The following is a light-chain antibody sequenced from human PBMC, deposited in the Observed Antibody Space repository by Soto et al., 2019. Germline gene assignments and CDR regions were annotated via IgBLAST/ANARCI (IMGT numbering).Light chain of an antibody. V-gene: IGKV4-1*01. CDR1: QSIVYTSNNRNY. CDR3: QQYYSTPYT. Sequence: DIVMTQSPDSLAVSLGERATINCKSSQSIVYTSNNRNYLAWYQQKPGQPPKLLISWASTRASGVPDRFSGSGSGTHFTLTISSLQAEDVAAYFCQQYYSTPYTFGQGTKLEI. CDR2: WAS. J-gene: IGKJ2*01.